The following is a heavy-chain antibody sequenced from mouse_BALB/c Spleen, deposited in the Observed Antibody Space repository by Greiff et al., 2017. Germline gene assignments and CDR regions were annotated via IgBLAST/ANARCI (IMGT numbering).Heavy chain of an antibody. CDR1: GFSLTSYG. D-gene: IGHD2-4*01. V-gene: IGHV2-2*02. CDR3: ARKDYYDYDGFAY. Sequence: VKLQESGPGLVQPSQSLSITCTVSGFSLTSYGVHWVRQSPGKGLEWLGVIWSGGSTDYNAAFISRLSISKDNSKSQVFFKMNSLQANDTAIYYCARKDYYDYDGFAYWGQGTLVTVSA. J-gene: IGHJ3*01. CDR2: IWSGGST.